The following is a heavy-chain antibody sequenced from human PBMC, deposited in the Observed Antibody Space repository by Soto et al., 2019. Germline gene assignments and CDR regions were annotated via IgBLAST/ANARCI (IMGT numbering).Heavy chain of an antibody. D-gene: IGHD3-9*01. CDR1: GYTFTSYG. CDR3: ARDAYDIVTGYWAGPRRRNDY. CDR2: ISAYNGNT. Sequence: QVQLVQSGAEVKKPGASVKVSCKASGYTFTSYGISWVRQAPGQGLEWMGWISAYNGNTNYARKLQGRVTMTTDTSTSTAYMELRILRSDDTAVYYYARDAYDIVTGYWAGPRRRNDYWGQGTLVTVSS. V-gene: IGHV1-18*01. J-gene: IGHJ4*02.